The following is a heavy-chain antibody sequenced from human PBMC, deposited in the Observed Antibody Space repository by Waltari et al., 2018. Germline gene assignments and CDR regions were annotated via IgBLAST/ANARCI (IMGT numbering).Heavy chain of an antibody. CDR2: IIPIFGTA. J-gene: IGHJ3*02. Sequence: QVQLVQSGAEVKKPGSSVKVSCKASGGTFSSYAISWVRQAPGQGLEWMGRIIPIFGTANYAQKFQGRVTITADKSTSTAYMELSSLRSEDTAVYYCATYYDSSGYPRDNDAFDIWGQGTMVTVSS. CDR1: GGTFSSYA. D-gene: IGHD3-22*01. CDR3: ATYYDSSGYPRDNDAFDI. V-gene: IGHV1-69*08.